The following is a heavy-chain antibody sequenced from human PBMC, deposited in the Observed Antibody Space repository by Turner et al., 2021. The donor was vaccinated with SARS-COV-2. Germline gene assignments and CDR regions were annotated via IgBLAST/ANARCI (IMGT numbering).Heavy chain of an antibody. V-gene: IGHV3-33*01. CDR1: GFTFSSYG. CDR3: ARDGDCSSTSCSIDY. CDR2: IWYDGGDN. Sequence: QVQLVESVGGVVQPGRSLRRSCAASGFTFSSYGMHLDRQAPGKGLGWVAVIWYDGGDNNDADSVKGRFTISRDNSKNTLYLQMHSLRAEDTAVYFCARDGDCSSTSCSIDYWGQGTLVTVSS. J-gene: IGHJ4*02. D-gene: IGHD2-2*03.